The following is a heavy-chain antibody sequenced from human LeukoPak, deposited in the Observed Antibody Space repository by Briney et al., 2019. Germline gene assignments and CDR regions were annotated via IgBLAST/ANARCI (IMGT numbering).Heavy chain of an antibody. J-gene: IGHJ4*02. Sequence: GGSLRLSCAASGFTFSSYAMSWVRQAPGKGLEWVSAISGSGGSTYYADSVKGRFTISRDNSKNTLYLQMNSLRAEDTAVYYCAKDWNRRGDYDYVWGSSNYFDYWGQGTLVTVSS. V-gene: IGHV3-23*01. CDR1: GFTFSSYA. CDR2: ISGSGGST. D-gene: IGHD3-16*01. CDR3: AKDWNRRGDYDYVWGSSNYFDY.